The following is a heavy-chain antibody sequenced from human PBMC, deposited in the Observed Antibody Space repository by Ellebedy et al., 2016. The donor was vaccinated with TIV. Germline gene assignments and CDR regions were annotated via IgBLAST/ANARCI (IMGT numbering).Heavy chain of an antibody. CDR2: IHNGGAT. Sequence: GESLKISCAASGFSVSNHYMNWVRQAPGKALEWVSVIHNGGATYYADSVKGRFTISRDTSKNTLFLQMSSLTAEDTAIYYCARDVGVITAAKYYSGMDVWGQGTTVTVSS. V-gene: IGHV3-53*01. CDR1: GFSVSNHY. D-gene: IGHD2-21*01. CDR3: ARDVGVITAAKYYSGMDV. J-gene: IGHJ6*02.